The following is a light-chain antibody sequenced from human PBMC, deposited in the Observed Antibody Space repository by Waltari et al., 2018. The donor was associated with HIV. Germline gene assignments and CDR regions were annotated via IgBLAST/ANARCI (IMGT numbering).Light chain of an antibody. V-gene: IGLV2-14*03. CDR3: SSYTRSSTRGV. J-gene: IGLJ1*01. CDR1: SSDVGGYNH. Sequence: QSALTQPASVSGSPGQSITISCTGTSSDVGGYNHVSWYQQHPGTAPKLMIFGVSNRPSGVSNRFSGSKSGNTASRTISGLQAEDEADYYCSSYTRSSTRGVFGTGTKVTVL. CDR2: GVS.